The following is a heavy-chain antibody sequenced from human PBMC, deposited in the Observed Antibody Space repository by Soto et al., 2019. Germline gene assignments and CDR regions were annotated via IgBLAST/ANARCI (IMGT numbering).Heavy chain of an antibody. CDR2: VSYDGSNQ. Sequence: QVQLVESGGGVVQPGRSLRLCCVGSGFNFNSYGMHWVRQAPGKGLEWVALVSYDGSNQYYADSVKGRFTTTRDNSKNTVYLQMSSLGPEDTALYYCAKDTTAVFAEVSWVDHWGQGTLVTVAS. CDR3: AKDTTAVFAEVSWVDH. CDR1: GFNFNSYG. J-gene: IGHJ4*02. D-gene: IGHD3-3*02. V-gene: IGHV3-30*18.